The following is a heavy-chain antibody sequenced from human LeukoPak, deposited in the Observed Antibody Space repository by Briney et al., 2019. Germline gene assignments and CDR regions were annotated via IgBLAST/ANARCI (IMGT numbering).Heavy chain of an antibody. CDR3: ARDQLGGDPDDYYYYYMDV. J-gene: IGHJ6*03. CDR2: IRSKTYGGAI. D-gene: IGHD4-17*01. CDR1: GFIFGDYA. Sequence: PGGSLRLSCTTSGFIFGDYAMSWFRQAPGKGLEWVGFIRSKTYGGAIEYAASVKGRFTISRDDSKSIAYLQMNSLETEDTAVYYCARDQLGGDPDDYYYYYMDVWGKGTTVIVSS. V-gene: IGHV3-49*03.